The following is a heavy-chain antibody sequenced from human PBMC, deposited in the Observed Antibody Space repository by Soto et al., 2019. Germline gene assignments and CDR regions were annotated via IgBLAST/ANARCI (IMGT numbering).Heavy chain of an antibody. J-gene: IGHJ4*02. CDR2: VHSDGRGT. CDR3: GTVFEH. Sequence: EVQLVESGGGSVQPGGSLRLSCVASGITFTNYWMYWVRQVPGKGLVWVARVHSDGRGTSYADFVKGRFTISRDNAKNTLYLQRNSLRVEDTAMYYCGTVFEHWGQGIPVTVSS. V-gene: IGHV3-74*02. CDR1: GITFTNYW.